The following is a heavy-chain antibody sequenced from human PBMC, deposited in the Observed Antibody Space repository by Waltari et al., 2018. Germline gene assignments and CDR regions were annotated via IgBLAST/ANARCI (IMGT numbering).Heavy chain of an antibody. CDR3: ARGVGAEVYYFDY. J-gene: IGHJ4*02. V-gene: IGHV1-69*02. D-gene: IGHD1-26*01. CDR1: GGTFSSYT. CDR2: ISPILCIT. Sequence: QVQLVQSGAEVKKPGSSVKVSCKASGGTFSSYTISWVRQAPGKGLEWMGRISPILCITNHAKKFQGRVTITADKSTSTAYMELSSLRSEDTAVYYCARGVGAEVYYFDYWGQGTLVTVSS.